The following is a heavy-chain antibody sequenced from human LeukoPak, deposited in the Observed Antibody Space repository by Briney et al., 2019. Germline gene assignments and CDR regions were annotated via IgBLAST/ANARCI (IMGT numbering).Heavy chain of an antibody. CDR1: GFTFSSYS. CDR3: ARTALSLSSDY. D-gene: IGHD2-21*02. Sequence: GGSLRLSCAASGFTFSSYSMSWVRQAPGKGLEWVSSISSNSSYIYYADSVKGRFTISRDNAKNSLYLQMNSLRAEDTAVYYCARTALSLSSDYWGQGTLVTVSS. CDR2: ISSNSSYI. V-gene: IGHV3-21*01. J-gene: IGHJ4*02.